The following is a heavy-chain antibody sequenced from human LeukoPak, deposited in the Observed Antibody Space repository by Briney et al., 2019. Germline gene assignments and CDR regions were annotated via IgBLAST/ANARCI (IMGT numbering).Heavy chain of an antibody. D-gene: IGHD3-10*01. CDR2: MNPNSGNT. J-gene: IGHJ4*02. CDR1: GGTFSSYA. V-gene: IGHV1-8*02. Sequence: ASVKVSCKASGGTFSSYAISWVRQATGQGLEWMGWMNPNSGNTGYAQKFQGRVTMTRNTSISTAYMELSSLRSEDTAVYYCASWGFYGSGSPIDYWGQGTLVTVSS. CDR3: ASWGFYGSGSPIDY.